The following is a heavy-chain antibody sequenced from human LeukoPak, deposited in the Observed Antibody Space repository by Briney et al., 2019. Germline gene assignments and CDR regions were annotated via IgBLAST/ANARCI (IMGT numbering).Heavy chain of an antibody. V-gene: IGHV1-24*01. J-gene: IGHJ4*02. Sequence: ASVRVSCKVSGYTLTELSMHWVRQAPGKGLEWMGGFDPEDGETIYAQKFQGRVTMTEDTSTDTAYMELSSLRSEDTAVYYCATDSSSWSVEDYWGQGTLVTVSS. D-gene: IGHD6-13*01. CDR3: ATDSSSWSVEDY. CDR1: GYTLTELS. CDR2: FDPEDGET.